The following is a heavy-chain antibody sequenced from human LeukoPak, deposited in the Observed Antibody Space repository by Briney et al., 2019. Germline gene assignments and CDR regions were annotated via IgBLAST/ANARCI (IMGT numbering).Heavy chain of an antibody. J-gene: IGHJ2*01. Sequence: GSLRLSCAASGFTLSNYGMSWVRQAPGKGLEWIGDINRSGSTSYNPSLKSRVTISVDTSKNQFSLMLTSVTAADTAVYYCARAKDSDYYDGTWYFDIWGRGTLVTVSS. V-gene: IGHV4-34*01. CDR3: ARAKDSDYYDGTWYFDI. D-gene: IGHD3-22*01. CDR1: GFTLSNYG. CDR2: INRSGST.